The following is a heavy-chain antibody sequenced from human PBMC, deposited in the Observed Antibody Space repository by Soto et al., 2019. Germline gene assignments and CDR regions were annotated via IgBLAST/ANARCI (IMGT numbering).Heavy chain of an antibody. V-gene: IGHV3-30-3*01. CDR2: ISYDGSNK. Sequence: QVQLVESGGGVVQPGRSLRLSCAASGFTFSSYAMHWVRQAPGKGLEWVAVISYDGSNKYYADSVKGRFTISRDNSKNTLYLKMNSRRAEDTAVYSCARVAVEMATILLFDYSGQGTLVTVSS. CDR1: GFTFSSYA. CDR3: ARVAVEMATILLFDY. D-gene: IGHD5-12*01. J-gene: IGHJ4*02.